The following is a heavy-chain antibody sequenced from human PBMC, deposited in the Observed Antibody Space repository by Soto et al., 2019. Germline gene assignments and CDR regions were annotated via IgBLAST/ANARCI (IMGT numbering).Heavy chain of an antibody. CDR1: GFNFDDAW. CDR2: ILKPIDGGPT. V-gene: IGHV3-15*07. CDR3: SASLATTAEGDY. J-gene: IGHJ4*02. D-gene: IGHD4-4*01. Sequence: EVQLVESGGDLVKPGGSLKLSCAGSGFNFDDAWMNWVRQAPGRGLEWVGRILKPIDGGPTEYVAAVKGRFRISRDDSKNIVYLQMSSLPTDATAVYFCSASLATTAEGDYWGQGALVTVSS.